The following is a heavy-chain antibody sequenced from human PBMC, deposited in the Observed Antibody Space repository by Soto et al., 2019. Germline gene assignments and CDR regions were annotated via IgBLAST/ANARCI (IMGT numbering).Heavy chain of an antibody. V-gene: IGHV3-74*01. D-gene: IGHD3-3*01. Sequence: EVQLVESGGRLVQPGGSLRLSCAASGFTFSSYWMHWVRQAPGKGLVWVSRINSDGSSTSYADSVKGRFTISRDNAKNTLYLQMNSLRAEDTAVYYCARGYDFWSGYPTDYWGQGTLVTVSS. CDR2: INSDGSST. CDR1: GFTFSSYW. J-gene: IGHJ4*02. CDR3: ARGYDFWSGYPTDY.